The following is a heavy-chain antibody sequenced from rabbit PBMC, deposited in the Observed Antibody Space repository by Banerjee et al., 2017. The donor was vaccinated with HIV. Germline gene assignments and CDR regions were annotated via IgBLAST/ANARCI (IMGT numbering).Heavy chain of an antibody. J-gene: IGHJ4*01. CDR3: ARGGLGWNFNL. CDR1: GFSFSNKYV. D-gene: IGHD3-1*01. Sequence: QEQLEESGGGLVKPEGSLTLTCKASGFSFSNKYVMCWVRQAPGKGLEWIACINTSSGSTWYASWVKGRFTISKTSSTTVTLQMTSLTAADTATYFCARGGLGWNFNLWGQGTLVTVS. CDR2: INTSSGST. V-gene: IGHV1S45*01.